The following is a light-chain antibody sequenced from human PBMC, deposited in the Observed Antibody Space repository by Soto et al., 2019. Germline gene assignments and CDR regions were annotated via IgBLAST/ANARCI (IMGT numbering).Light chain of an antibody. CDR1: QSISSW. CDR3: QQYNSSPWT. CDR2: KAS. Sequence: DIQMTQSPSTLSASVGDRVTITCRASQSISSWLAWCQQKPGKAPKLLIYKASSLGSGVPSRFSGSGSGTEFTLTISSLQPDDFATYYCQQYNSSPWTFGQGTKVEIK. J-gene: IGKJ1*01. V-gene: IGKV1-5*03.